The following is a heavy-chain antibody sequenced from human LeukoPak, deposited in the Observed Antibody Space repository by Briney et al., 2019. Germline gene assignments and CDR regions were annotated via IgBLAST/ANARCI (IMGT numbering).Heavy chain of an antibody. CDR3: AKDWRYYYDSSSYYPH. D-gene: IGHD3-22*01. V-gene: IGHV3-23*01. CDR2: IGGSGDST. Sequence: GRSLRLSCAASGFTFSSHGMHWVRQAPGEGLEWVSVIGGSGDSTYYADSVQGRFTISRDNFKNTLFLQMNSLRADDTAVYYCAKDWRYYYDSSSYYPHWGQGTLVTVSS. J-gene: IGHJ4*02. CDR1: GFTFSSHG.